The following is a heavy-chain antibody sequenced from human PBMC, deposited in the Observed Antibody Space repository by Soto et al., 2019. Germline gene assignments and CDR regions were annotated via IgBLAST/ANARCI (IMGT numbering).Heavy chain of an antibody. CDR2: IYYSGST. V-gene: IGHV4-61*01. J-gene: IGHJ4*02. D-gene: IGHD5-12*01. CDR1: GGSVSSGSYY. Sequence: QVQLQESGPGLVKPSETLSLTCTVSGGSVSSGSYYWSWIRQPPGKGLEWIGYIYYSGSTNYNPSLKSRVTISVDTSKNQFSLKLSSVTAADTAVYYCARWPLATTYYFDYWGQGTLVTVSS. CDR3: ARWPLATTYYFDY.